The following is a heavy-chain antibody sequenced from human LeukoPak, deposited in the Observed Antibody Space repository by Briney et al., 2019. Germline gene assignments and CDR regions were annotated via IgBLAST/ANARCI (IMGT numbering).Heavy chain of an antibody. Sequence: ASVKVSCKAFGYTFTDYHMHWVRQAPGQGLEWMGWINPNSGDTNYAQKFQGRVTMTRDTTISTAYMELSRLRSDDTAVFYCATLMAHLDYWGQGTLVTVSS. V-gene: IGHV1-2*02. D-gene: IGHD2-8*01. CDR2: INPNSGDT. CDR1: GYTFTDYH. J-gene: IGHJ4*02. CDR3: ATLMAHLDY.